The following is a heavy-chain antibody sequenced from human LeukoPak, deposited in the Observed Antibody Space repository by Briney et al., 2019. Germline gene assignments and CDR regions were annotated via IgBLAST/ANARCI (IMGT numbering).Heavy chain of an antibody. CDR3: AKDSSYYYLDY. J-gene: IGHJ4*02. D-gene: IGHD3-22*01. V-gene: IGHV3-33*06. CDR2: IWYDGSKK. Sequence: GGSLRLSCAASGFTFSDYGMYWVRQAPGKGLEWVAVIWYDGSKKYHAASVKGRFTISRDNSKNTLYLQMNSLRAEDSAVYYCAKDSSYYYLDYWGQGTLVTVSS. CDR1: GFTFSDYG.